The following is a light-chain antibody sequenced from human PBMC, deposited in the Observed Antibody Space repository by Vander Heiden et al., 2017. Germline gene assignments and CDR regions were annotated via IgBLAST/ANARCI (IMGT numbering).Light chain of an antibody. Sequence: DIQMTQSPSSLSASVGDTVTITCRASQSLTTFLNWYQQKPGEAPKLLIYAASSLQSGVPSRFSGTGSGTDFSLTISSLQHEDFATYFCQESYRDLTFAGGTKVEIK. V-gene: IGKV1-39*01. CDR1: QSLTTF. CDR2: AAS. J-gene: IGKJ4*01. CDR3: QESYRDLT.